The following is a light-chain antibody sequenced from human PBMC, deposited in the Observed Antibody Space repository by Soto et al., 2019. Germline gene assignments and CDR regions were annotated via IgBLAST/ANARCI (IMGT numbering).Light chain of an antibody. CDR3: QESPRT. J-gene: IGKJ1*01. CDR2: GAS. CDR1: QSVNSNY. Sequence: EIVLTQSPGTLSLSPGERATLSCRASQSVNSNYLAWYQQKRGQAPRLLIYGASSRATGIPDRFSGSGSGTDFTLNISRLEPEEFAVYYCQESPRTFGQGTKVEIK. V-gene: IGKV3-20*01.